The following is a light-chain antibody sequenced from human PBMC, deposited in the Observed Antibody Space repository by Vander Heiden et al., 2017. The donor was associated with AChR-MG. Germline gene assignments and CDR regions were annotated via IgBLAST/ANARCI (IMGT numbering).Light chain of an antibody. CDR3: MQAVKPPLT. Sequence: DVVMTQSPPSLPVTPGEPASIPCRSSQSLLHSNGNKYVEWFQQRPGKSPNLLVYLGSNRECGVPDRFSGSGSGTDFTLEISRVEAEDVGVYYCMQAVKPPLTFGGGTKVEIK. CDR1: QSLLHSNGNKY. V-gene: IGKV2-28*01. J-gene: IGKJ4*01. CDR2: LGS.